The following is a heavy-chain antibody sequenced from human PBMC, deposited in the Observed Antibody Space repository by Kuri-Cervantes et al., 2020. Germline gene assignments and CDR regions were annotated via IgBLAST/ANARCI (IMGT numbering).Heavy chain of an antibody. J-gene: IGHJ6*02. CDR1: GFTFSSYA. Sequence: GGSLRLSCAASGFTFSSYAMHWVRQAPGKGLEWVAVISYDGSNKYYADSVKGRFTISRDNSKNTLYLQMNSLRAEDTAVYYCARGGSVVVPAAIERGLCYGMDVWGQGTTVTVSS. CDR2: ISYDGSNK. V-gene: IGHV3-30*01. CDR3: ARGGSVVVPAAIERGLCYGMDV. D-gene: IGHD2-2*01.